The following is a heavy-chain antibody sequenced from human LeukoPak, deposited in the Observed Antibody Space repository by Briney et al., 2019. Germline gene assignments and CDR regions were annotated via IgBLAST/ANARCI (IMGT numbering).Heavy chain of an antibody. CDR1: GGSFSDYY. CDR3: ARPYSSGWTAEYFQH. Sequence: PSETLSLTCAVYGGSFSDYYWTWIRQSPGKGLEWIGEINHSGRTNYNPSLESRATISLDTSKNQFSLKLSSVTAADTAVYYCARPYSSGWTAEYFQHWGQGTLVTVSS. J-gene: IGHJ1*01. CDR2: INHSGRT. D-gene: IGHD6-19*01. V-gene: IGHV4-34*01.